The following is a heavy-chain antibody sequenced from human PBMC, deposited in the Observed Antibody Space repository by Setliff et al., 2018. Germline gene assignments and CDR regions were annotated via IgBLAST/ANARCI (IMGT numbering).Heavy chain of an antibody. D-gene: IGHD5-18*01. V-gene: IGHV1-69*05. J-gene: IGHJ6*03. Sequence: SVKVSCKASGGTFRSYGISWVRQAPGQGLEWLGGTIPSFGSTNYAQKFQDRVTIITDESTSTAYMELSSLRTEDTAVYYCAREGVDTRSSTDYRYYMDVWGKGTTVTVSS. CDR1: GGTFRSYG. CDR3: AREGVDTRSSTDYRYYMDV. CDR2: TIPSFGST.